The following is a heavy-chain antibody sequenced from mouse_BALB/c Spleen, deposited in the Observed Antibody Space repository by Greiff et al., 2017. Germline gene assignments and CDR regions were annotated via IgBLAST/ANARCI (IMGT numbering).Heavy chain of an antibody. CDR3: ASERSPY. Sequence: QVQLKQSGAELMKPGASVKISCKATGYTFSSYWIEWVKQRPGPGLEWIGEILPGSGSTNYKEKFKGKATFTADTSANTAYMQLSSLTSEDSAVYYYASERSPYWGQGTALTVSS. CDR1: GYTFSSYW. J-gene: IGHJ2*01. V-gene: IGHV1-9*01. CDR2: ILPGSGST.